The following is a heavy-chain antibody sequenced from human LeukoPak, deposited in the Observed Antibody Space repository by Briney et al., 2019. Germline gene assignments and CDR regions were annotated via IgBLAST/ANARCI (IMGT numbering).Heavy chain of an antibody. D-gene: IGHD4-17*01. CDR2: ISSDGSST. J-gene: IGHJ4*02. CDR3: ARDYGEGGYYFDY. CDR1: GFTFSTYW. Sequence: PGGSLRLSCAASGFTFSTYWMHWVRQAPGKGLVWLSRISSDGSSTNYADYVKGRFTISRDNAKNTLYLQMNSLRAEDTAVYCCARDYGEGGYYFDYWGQGTLVTVSS. V-gene: IGHV3-74*01.